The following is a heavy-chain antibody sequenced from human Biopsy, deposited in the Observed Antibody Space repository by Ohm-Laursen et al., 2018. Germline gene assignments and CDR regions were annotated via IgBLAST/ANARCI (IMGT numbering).Heavy chain of an antibody. D-gene: IGHD3-22*01. V-gene: IGHV4-59*01. Sequence: SETLSLTCTVSGDAIRSYYWSWIRQPPGKGLEWVGNVYYTGSTGYNPSLQSRVTISVDTSKNHFSLRLRSVTPADTAIYYCARDRGYYSDRTVPGYFDLWGRGTLVTVSS. CDR1: GDAIRSYY. CDR3: ARDRGYYSDRTVPGYFDL. J-gene: IGHJ2*01. CDR2: VYYTGST.